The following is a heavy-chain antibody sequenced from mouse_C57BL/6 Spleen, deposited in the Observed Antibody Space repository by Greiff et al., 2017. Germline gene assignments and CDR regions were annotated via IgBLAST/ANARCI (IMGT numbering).Heavy chain of an antibody. CDR3: ARRDDYDGFYYFDY. CDR1: GYSITSGYY. Sequence: ESGPGLVKPSQSLSLTCSVTGYSITSGYYWNWIRQFPGNKLEWMGYISYDGSNNYNPSLKNRISITRDTSKNQFFLKLNSVTTEDTATYYCARRDDYDGFYYFDYWGQGTTLTVSS. D-gene: IGHD2-4*01. V-gene: IGHV3-6*01. CDR2: ISYDGSN. J-gene: IGHJ2*01.